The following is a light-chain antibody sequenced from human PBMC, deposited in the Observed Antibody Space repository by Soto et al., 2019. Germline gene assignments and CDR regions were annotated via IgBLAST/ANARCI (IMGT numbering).Light chain of an antibody. V-gene: IGKV3-15*01. CDR2: GAS. CDR3: QQYNKWPPT. J-gene: IGKJ1*01. CDR1: QSVSNN. Sequence: EIVMTQSTSTLSVSPGERATLSCRASQSVSNNLAWYQQKTGQAPRLLIYGASTRDTGIPARFSGSVYGTEFTLTISSLQSEDFAVYHCQQYNKWPPTFGQGTKVDIK.